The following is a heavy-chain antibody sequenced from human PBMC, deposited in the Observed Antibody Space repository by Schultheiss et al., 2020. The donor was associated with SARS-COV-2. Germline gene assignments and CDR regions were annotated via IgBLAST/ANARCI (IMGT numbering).Heavy chain of an antibody. Sequence: GGSLRLSCAVSGFTFSTYAMSWVRQAPGKGLEWVSSISSSGISTYYADSVKGRFTISRDNSKNTLNLQMNSLRAEDTAVYYCARRDSGFDFPRYWGQGTLVTVSS. CDR1: GFTFSTYA. J-gene: IGHJ4*02. D-gene: IGHD5-12*01. CDR2: ISSSGIST. CDR3: ARRDSGFDFPRY. V-gene: IGHV3-23*01.